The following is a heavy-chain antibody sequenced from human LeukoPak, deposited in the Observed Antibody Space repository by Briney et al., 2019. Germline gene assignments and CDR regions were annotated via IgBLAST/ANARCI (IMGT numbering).Heavy chain of an antibody. J-gene: IGHJ4*02. Sequence: GGSLRLSCAASGFTFSRYWMSWVRQAPRQGLERVANIKQDGSETYYVDSVKGRFTIFRDNAKNSLYLQMNSLRAEDTAVYYCARDKGDYDTSGSLFVFGGQGTLVTVSS. CDR1: GFTFSRYW. V-gene: IGHV3-7*03. CDR3: ARDKGDYDTSGSLFVF. CDR2: IKQDGSET. D-gene: IGHD3-22*01.